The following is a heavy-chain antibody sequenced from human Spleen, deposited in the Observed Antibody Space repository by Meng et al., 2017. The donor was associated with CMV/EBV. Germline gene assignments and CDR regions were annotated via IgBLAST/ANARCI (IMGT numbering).Heavy chain of an antibody. J-gene: IGHJ3*02. V-gene: IGHV3-53*01. D-gene: IGHD4-11*01. CDR2: IYSDATT. CDR3: ARDMYSNYGVAFDI. CDR1: GFTFSGSA. Sequence: GGSLRLSCAASGFTFSGSAMHWVRQAPGKGLEWVSVIYSDATTRYADSVKGRFTISRDNAKNSLFLQMNSLRAEDTALYYCARDMYSNYGVAFDIWGQGTMVTVSS.